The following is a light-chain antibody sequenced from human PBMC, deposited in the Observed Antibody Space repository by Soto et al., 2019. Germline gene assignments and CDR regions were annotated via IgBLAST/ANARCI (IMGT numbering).Light chain of an antibody. CDR3: QHSYCTPPT. CDR2: GAS. J-gene: IGKJ4*01. CDR1: QTVSNNY. V-gene: IGKV3-20*01. Sequence: EIELAQSRGTLSLSAGDRTTLSWRASQTVSNNYVAWCQQKPRQAPRVIMYGASRRATGIPDRFSGSGSGTDFTLTISSLQPEDFATYYCQHSYCTPPTFGGGTKVDIK.